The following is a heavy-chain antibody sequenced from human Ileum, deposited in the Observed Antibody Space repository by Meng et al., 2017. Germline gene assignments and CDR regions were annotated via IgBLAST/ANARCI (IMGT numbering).Heavy chain of an antibody. CDR3: ASEFYDSGDYRGGFDY. V-gene: IGHV3-33*01. J-gene: IGHJ4*02. CDR2: IWNDESHI. Sequence: AERVVGLIIPGGARRLPWQGLGSSFNSCGRSGFRQAPGKGLEWVAAIWNDESHIFYVDSVKGRFTISRDNSKNTLYLQMNSLRAEDSAVYYCASEFYDSGDYRGGFDYWGQGTLVTSPQ. D-gene: IGHD3-22*01. CDR1: GSSFNSCG.